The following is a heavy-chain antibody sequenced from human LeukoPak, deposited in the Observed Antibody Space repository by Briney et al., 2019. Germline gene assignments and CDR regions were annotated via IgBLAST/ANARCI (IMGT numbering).Heavy chain of an antibody. CDR3: AKGPGSGAYYYYYYLDV. CDR2: ISGSGGST. V-gene: IGHV3-23*01. Sequence: GGSLRLSCAASGFTFSSYAMSWVRQAPGKGLEWVSAISGSGGSTYYADSVEGRFTISRDNSKNTLYLQMNSLRAEDTAVYYCAKGPGSGAYYYYYYLDVWGKGTTVTVSS. CDR1: GFTFSSYA. J-gene: IGHJ6*03. D-gene: IGHD2-15*01.